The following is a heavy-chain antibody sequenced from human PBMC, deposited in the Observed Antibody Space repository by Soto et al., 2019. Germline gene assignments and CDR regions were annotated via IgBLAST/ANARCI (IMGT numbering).Heavy chain of an antibody. V-gene: IGHV4-39*01. CDR2: IYYSGST. Sequence: WGTLSLGCTVSVGSSGSSGYYWGRSRPPRGRALEWIGSIYYSGSTYYNPSLKSRVTISVDTSKNQFSLKLSSVTAADTAVYYCARHKITMVRGVIVNNWFDPWGQGTLVTVS. CDR1: VGSSGSSGYY. D-gene: IGHD3-10*01. CDR3: ARHKITMVRGVIVNNWFDP. J-gene: IGHJ5*02.